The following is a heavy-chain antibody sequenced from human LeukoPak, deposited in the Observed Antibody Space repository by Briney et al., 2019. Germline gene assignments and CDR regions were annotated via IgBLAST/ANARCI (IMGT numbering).Heavy chain of an antibody. J-gene: IGHJ4*02. CDR3: AMDSSSWYGGFDY. D-gene: IGHD6-13*01. V-gene: IGHV4-34*01. CDR1: VGSLRGYY. Sequence: SETLSLTCAVYVGSLRGYYWSWIRKPPGKGLEWIGEINHSGSTNYNPSLKSRVTISVDTPKNQFSPKLSSVTAADTAVYYCAMDSSSWYGGFDYWGQGTLVTVSS. CDR2: INHSGST.